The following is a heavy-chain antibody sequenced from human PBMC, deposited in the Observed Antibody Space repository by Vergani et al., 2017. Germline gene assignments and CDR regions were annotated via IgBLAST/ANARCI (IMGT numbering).Heavy chain of an antibody. J-gene: IGHJ6*02. D-gene: IGHD3-10*01. CDR2: INPSGGST. CDR1: GSTFTSYY. CDR3: ARDSGTMVRGDNSRMDV. Sequence: QVQLVQSGAEVKKPGASVKVSCKASGSTFTSYYMHWVRQAPGQGREWMGIINPSGGSTSFAQKFQGRVTMTSDTSKSTVYRELSILRSEDTAVYYWARDSGTMVRGDNSRMDVWGQGTTVTVSS. V-gene: IGHV1-46*01.